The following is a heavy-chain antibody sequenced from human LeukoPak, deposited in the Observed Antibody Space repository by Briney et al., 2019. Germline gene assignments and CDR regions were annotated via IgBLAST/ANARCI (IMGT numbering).Heavy chain of an antibody. CDR2: IYYSGST. Sequence: SETLSLTRTVSGGSISSSSYYWGWIRQPPGKGLEWIGSIYYSGSTYYNPSLKGRVTISVDTSKNQFSLKLSSVTAADTAVYYCARMGATKADWGQGTLVTVSS. CDR3: ARMGATKAD. V-gene: IGHV4-39*01. CDR1: GGSISSSSYY. J-gene: IGHJ4*02. D-gene: IGHD1-26*01.